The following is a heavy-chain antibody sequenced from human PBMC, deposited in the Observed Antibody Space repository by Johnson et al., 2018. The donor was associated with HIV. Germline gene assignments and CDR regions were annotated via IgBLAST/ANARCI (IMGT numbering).Heavy chain of an antibody. CDR2: IRSDGSNK. J-gene: IGHJ3*01. D-gene: IGHD4-11*01. Sequence: QVQLVESGGGLVKPGGSLRLSCAASGFTFSNAWMSWVRQAPGKGLEWVAFIRSDGSNKYYVDSVKGRFTISRDNSKNTLYLQMNSLGAEDTAVYYCAKEGSTVIWGQGTMVTVSS. CDR3: AKEGSTVI. CDR1: GFTFSNAW. V-gene: IGHV3-30*02.